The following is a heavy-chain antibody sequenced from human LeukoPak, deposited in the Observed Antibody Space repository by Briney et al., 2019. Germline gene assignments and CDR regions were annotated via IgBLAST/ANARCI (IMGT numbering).Heavy chain of an antibody. CDR2: ISAYNGNT. CDR3: ARDQEGFDY. CDR1: GYTFTSYG. Sequence: ASVKVSCKASGYTFTSYGINWVRQAPGQGLEWMGWISAYNGNTNYAQRFQGRVTMTTDTSTSIAYMELRGLRSEDTAVYYCARDQEGFDYWGQGTVVTVSS. V-gene: IGHV1-18*04. J-gene: IGHJ4*02.